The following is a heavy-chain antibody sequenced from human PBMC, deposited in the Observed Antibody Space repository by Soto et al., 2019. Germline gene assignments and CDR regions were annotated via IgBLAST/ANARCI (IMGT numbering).Heavy chain of an antibody. D-gene: IGHD2-2*01. V-gene: IGHV3-33*01. J-gene: IGHJ6*02. CDR2: IWYDGSNK. Sequence: GGSLRLSCAASGFTFSSYGMHWVRQAPGKGLEWVAVIWYDGSNKYYADSVKGRFTISRDNSKNTLYLQMNSLRAEDTAVYYCARGRPLYCSSTSCYPAKDYGMDVWGQGTTVTVSS. CDR1: GFTFSSYG. CDR3: ARGRPLYCSSTSCYPAKDYGMDV.